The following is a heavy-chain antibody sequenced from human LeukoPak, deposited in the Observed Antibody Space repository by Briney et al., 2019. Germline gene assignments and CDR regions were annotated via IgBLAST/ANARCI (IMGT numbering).Heavy chain of an antibody. CDR3: ARRGVDIVLYYFDY. CDR2: IKQDGSEK. V-gene: IGHV3-7*03. Sequence: GGSLRLSCAASGFTFSSYWMSWVRQAPGKGLEWVANIKQDGSEKYYVDSVKGRFTISRDNAKNSLYLQMNSLRAEDTAVYYCARRGVDIVLYYFDYWGQGTLVTVSS. J-gene: IGHJ4*02. D-gene: IGHD2-15*01. CDR1: GFTFSSYW.